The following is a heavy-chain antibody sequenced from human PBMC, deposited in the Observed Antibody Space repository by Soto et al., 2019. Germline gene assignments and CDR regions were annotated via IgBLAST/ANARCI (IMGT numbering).Heavy chain of an antibody. CDR3: ARGRSYDFVSSPPPTFDP. D-gene: IGHD3-3*01. V-gene: IGHV3-13*01. CDR1: GFNFDDHD. J-gene: IGHJ5*02. Sequence: PGGSLRLSCVASGFNFDDHDMHWVRQVTGKGLEWVSGIGTPFDTFYPDSVKGRFTISRENAKTSVYLRMSDLRTGDTGVYYCARGRSYDFVSSPPPTFDPRGQGTLVTVSS. CDR2: IGTPFDT.